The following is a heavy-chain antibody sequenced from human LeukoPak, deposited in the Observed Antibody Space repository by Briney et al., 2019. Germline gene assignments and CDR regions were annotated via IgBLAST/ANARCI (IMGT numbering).Heavy chain of an antibody. J-gene: IGHJ4*02. D-gene: IGHD6-6*01. Sequence: SETLSLTCTVSGGSISSSSYYWGWIRQPPGKGLEWIGSIYYSGSTYYNPSLKSRVTISVDTSKSQFSLKLSSVTAADTAVYYCARSIAARRGDYWGQGTLVTVSS. CDR1: GGSISSSSYY. CDR3: ARSIAARRGDY. V-gene: IGHV4-39*01. CDR2: IYYSGST.